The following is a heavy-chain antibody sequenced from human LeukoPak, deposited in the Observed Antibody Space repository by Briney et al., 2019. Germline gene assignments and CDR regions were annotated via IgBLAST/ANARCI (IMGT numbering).Heavy chain of an antibody. CDR2: IRYDGSNK. CDR3: ARKGVDFWSGDAFDI. CDR1: GFTFSSYG. V-gene: IGHV3-30*02. D-gene: IGHD3-3*01. J-gene: IGHJ3*02. Sequence: GGSLRLSCAASGFTFSSYGMHWVGQAPGKGLEWVAFIRYDGSNKYYADSVKGRFTISRDNAKNSLYLQMNSLRAEDTAVYYCARKGVDFWSGDAFDIWGQGTMVTVSS.